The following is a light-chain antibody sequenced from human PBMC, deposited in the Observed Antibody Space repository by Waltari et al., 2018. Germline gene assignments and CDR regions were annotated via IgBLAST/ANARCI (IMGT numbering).Light chain of an antibody. CDR2: EVS. V-gene: IGLV2-8*01. Sequence: QSARPQHPSASGSPGQSVTISCSGTSREVCAHNHVTCYQQHPGKAPKLMIYEVSKRPSGVPDRFSGSKSGNTASLTVSGLQAEDDADYYCSSYAGSNNPYVFGTGTKVTAL. CDR3: SSYAGSNNPYV. J-gene: IGLJ1*01. CDR1: SREVCAHNH.